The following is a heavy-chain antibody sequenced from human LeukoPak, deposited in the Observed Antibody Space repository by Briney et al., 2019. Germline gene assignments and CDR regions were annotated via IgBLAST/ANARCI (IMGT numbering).Heavy chain of an antibody. D-gene: IGHD2-2*01. J-gene: IGHJ4*02. Sequence: GGSLRPSCAASGFTFSSYSMNWVRQAPGKGLEWVSSISSSSSYIYYADSVKGRFTISRDNAKNSLYLQMNSLRAEDTAVYYCARNIVVVPAAPGIDYWGQGTLVTVSS. V-gene: IGHV3-21*01. CDR2: ISSSSSYI. CDR1: GFTFSSYS. CDR3: ARNIVVVPAAPGIDY.